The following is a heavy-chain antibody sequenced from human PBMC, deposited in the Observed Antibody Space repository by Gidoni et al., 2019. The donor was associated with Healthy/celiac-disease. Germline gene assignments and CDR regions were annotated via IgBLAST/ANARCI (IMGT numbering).Heavy chain of an antibody. J-gene: IGHJ6*02. V-gene: IGHV4-34*01. D-gene: IGHD6-13*01. CDR2: INHSGST. CDR3: ARQRGYSSSYYYYYGMDV. CDR1: GGSFSGYY. Sequence: QVQLQQWGAGLLKPSETLSLTCAVYGGSFSGYYWSWIRQPPGKGLEWIGEINHSGSTNYKPALKSRVTISVDTSKNQFSLKLSSVTAADTAVYYCARQRGYSSSYYYYYGMDVWGQGTTVTVSS.